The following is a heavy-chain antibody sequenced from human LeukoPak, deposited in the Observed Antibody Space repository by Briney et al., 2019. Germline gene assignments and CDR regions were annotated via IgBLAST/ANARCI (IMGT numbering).Heavy chain of an antibody. CDR2: ISYDGSNK. D-gene: IGHD4-11*01. CDR1: GFTFSSYA. J-gene: IGHJ4*02. V-gene: IGHV3-30-3*01. Sequence: GGSLRLSCAASGFTFSSYAMHWVRQAPGKGLEWVAVISYDGSNKYYADSVKGRFTISRDNSKNTLYLQMNSLRAEDTAVYYCAKDLKGTTVITIDYWGQGTLVTVSS. CDR3: AKDLKGTTVITIDY.